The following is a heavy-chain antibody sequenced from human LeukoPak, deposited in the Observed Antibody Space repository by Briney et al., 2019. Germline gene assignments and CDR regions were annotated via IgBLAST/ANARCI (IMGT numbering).Heavy chain of an antibody. V-gene: IGHV3-7*01. CDR3: ARGPLIKAAGAF. CDR2: IKDDGSVI. Sequence: GGSLRLSCAASGFMFSDYWMYWARQAPGKGLEWVARIKDDGSVISYGDSVKGRFTVSRDNAKSSLFLQMNALRDEDTAVYYCARGPLIKAAGAFWGQGTLVTVSS. J-gene: IGHJ4*02. CDR1: GFMFSDYW. D-gene: IGHD3-10*01.